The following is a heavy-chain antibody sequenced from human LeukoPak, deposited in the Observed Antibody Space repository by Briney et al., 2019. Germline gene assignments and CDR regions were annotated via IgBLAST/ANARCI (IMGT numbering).Heavy chain of an antibody. CDR2: IDWSGAAS. CDR1: GLSNADYG. CDR3: ARDLSATWYSLGY. Sequence: PGGSLRLSCVGAGLSNADYGMSWVRQVPGKGLEWVSGIDWSGAASEYADSVKDRFTISRDNAKNSLYLQMNTLRPEDTGVYYCARDLSATWYSLGYWGQGTLVTVSS. D-gene: IGHD2-21*02. J-gene: IGHJ4*02. V-gene: IGHV3-20*04.